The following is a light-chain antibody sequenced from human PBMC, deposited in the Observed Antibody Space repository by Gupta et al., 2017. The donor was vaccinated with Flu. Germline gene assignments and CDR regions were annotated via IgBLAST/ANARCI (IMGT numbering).Light chain of an antibody. CDR1: QDIRKY. CDR3: QQYDNLPLT. V-gene: IGKV1-33*01. Sequence: DIQLTQSPSSLSASVGDRVTITCQASQDIRKYFNWYQQKPGKAPKLLIYDTSTLETGVPSRFSGSGSGTDFIFTISSLQPEDIATYYCQQYDNLPLTFGGGTKVEIK. J-gene: IGKJ4*01. CDR2: DTS.